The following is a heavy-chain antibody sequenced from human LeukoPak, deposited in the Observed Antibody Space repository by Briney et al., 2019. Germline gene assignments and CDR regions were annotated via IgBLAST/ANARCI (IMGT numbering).Heavy chain of an antibody. CDR2: ISSSSSTI. V-gene: IGHV3-48*02. J-gene: IGHJ4*02. Sequence: PGGSLRLSCAASGFSLSSYGMNWVRQAPGKGLEWVSYISSSSSTIYYADSVKGRFTISRDNAKNSLYLQMNSLRDEDMAVYYCARQVNSIAVAGMSNYWGQGTLVTVSS. CDR1: GFSLSSYG. D-gene: IGHD6-19*01. CDR3: ARQVNSIAVAGMSNY.